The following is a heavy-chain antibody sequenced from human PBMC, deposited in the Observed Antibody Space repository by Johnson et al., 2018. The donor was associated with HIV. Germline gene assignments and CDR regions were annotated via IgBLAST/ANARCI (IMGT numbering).Heavy chain of an antibody. CDR2: IYSGGNT. V-gene: IGHV3-53*01. J-gene: IGHJ3*02. Sequence: VQLVESGGGLIQPGGSLRLSCAASGLSVSYGYMTWVRQAPGKGLEWVSVIYSGGNTYYTDSVKGRFTISRDNSDNTMYLQMNSLRAEDTALYYCAKDLRAVGATDAFDIWGQGTMVTVSS. D-gene: IGHD1-26*01. CDR3: AKDLRAVGATDAFDI. CDR1: GLSVSYGY.